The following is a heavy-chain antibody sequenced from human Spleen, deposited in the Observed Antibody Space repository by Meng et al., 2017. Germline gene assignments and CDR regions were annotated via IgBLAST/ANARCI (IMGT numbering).Heavy chain of an antibody. V-gene: IGHV3-21*01. CDR2: ISSSSSYI. D-gene: IGHD2-15*01. CDR3: ARGGYCSGGSCPPPAVAGSKVDY. Sequence: GESLKISCAASGFTFSSYSMNWVRQAPGKGLEWVSSISSSSSYIYYADSVKGRFTISRDNAKNSLYLQMNSLSAEDTAVYYCARGGYCSGGSCPPPAVAGSKVDYWGQGTLVTVSS. J-gene: IGHJ4*02. CDR1: GFTFSSYS.